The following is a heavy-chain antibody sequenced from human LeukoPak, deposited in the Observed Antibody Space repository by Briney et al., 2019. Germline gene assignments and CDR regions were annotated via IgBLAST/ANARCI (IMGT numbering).Heavy chain of an antibody. D-gene: IGHD3-22*01. CDR2: ISGSGGST. V-gene: IGHV3-23*01. Sequence: PGGSLRLSCAASGFTFSSYAMSWVRQAPGKGLEWVSAISGSGGSTYYADSVKGRFTISRDNSKNTLYLQMNSLRAEDTAVYYCAKDSGMDYYDSSGYYSYWGQGTWSPSPQ. CDR1: GFTFSSYA. J-gene: IGHJ4*02. CDR3: AKDSGMDYYDSSGYYSY.